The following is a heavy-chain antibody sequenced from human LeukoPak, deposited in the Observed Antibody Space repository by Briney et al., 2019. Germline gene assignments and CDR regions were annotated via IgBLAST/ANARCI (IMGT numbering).Heavy chain of an antibody. D-gene: IGHD3-22*01. CDR3: ARDQLLTYYYDSSGYFDAFDI. CDR1: GGTFSSYA. Sequence: SVKVSCKASGGTFSSYAISWVRQAPGQGLEWMGRIIPIFGTANYAKKFQGRVTITTDESTSPAYMELSRLRSEDTAVYYCARDQLLTYYYDSSGYFDAFDIWGQGTMVTVSS. J-gene: IGHJ3*02. CDR2: IIPIFGTA. V-gene: IGHV1-69*05.